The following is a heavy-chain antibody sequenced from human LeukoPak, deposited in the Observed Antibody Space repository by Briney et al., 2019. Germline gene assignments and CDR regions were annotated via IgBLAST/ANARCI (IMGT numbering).Heavy chain of an antibody. Sequence: QPGGSLRLSCTASGFTFSGYWMYWVRQAPGKGLVWVSRIGSDGGSTTYADSVKGRFTISRDNAKNTLYLQMTSLRAEDTAVYYCARGGSGNFYYWGQGTLVTVSS. CDR2: IGSDGGST. V-gene: IGHV3-74*03. J-gene: IGHJ4*02. CDR1: GFTFSGYW. CDR3: ARGGSGNFYY. D-gene: IGHD1-26*01.